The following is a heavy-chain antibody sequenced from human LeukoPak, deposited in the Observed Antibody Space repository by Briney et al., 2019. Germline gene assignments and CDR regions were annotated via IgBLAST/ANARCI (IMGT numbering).Heavy chain of an antibody. J-gene: IGHJ4*02. CDR1: GYTFSSYS. CDR2: ISDKSNYI. Sequence: GGSLRLSCAASGYTFSSYSINWVRQAPGKGLECVSSISDKSNYIYYADAVRGRFRISRDDARDSLYLQMNSLRAEDTAVYYCVRLRRNSDTSGFYYYYDFWGQGTLVSDSS. V-gene: IGHV3-21*01. CDR3: VRLRRNSDTSGFYYYYDF. D-gene: IGHD3-22*01.